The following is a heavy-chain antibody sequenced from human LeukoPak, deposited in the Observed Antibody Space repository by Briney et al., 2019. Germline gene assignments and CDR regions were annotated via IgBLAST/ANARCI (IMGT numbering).Heavy chain of an antibody. CDR2: ISAYNGNT. CDR1: GYTFTSYG. D-gene: IGHD2-15*01. V-gene: IGHV1-18*01. CDR3: AREGYVVVVVGDADYYYYGMDV. Sequence: ASVKVSFKASGYTFTSYGICWVWEAPGQGLEWMGWISAYNGNTNYAQKLQGRVTMTTDTSTSTAYMELRSLRSDDTAVYYCAREGYVVVVVGDADYYYYGMDVWGQGTTVTVSS. J-gene: IGHJ6*02.